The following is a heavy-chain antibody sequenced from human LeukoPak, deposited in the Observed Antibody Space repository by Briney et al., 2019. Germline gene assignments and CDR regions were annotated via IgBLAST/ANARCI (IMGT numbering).Heavy chain of an antibody. CDR2: INHSGST. D-gene: IGHD6-13*01. CDR3: ARRRKAAAGRGSPFDY. CDR1: GGSISSSSYY. Sequence: SETLSLTCTVSGGSISSSSYYWSWIRQPPGKGLEWIGEINHSGSTNYNPSLKSRVTISVDTSKNQFSLKLSSVTAADTAVYYCARRRKAAAGRGSPFDYWGQGTLVTVSS. J-gene: IGHJ4*02. V-gene: IGHV4-39*07.